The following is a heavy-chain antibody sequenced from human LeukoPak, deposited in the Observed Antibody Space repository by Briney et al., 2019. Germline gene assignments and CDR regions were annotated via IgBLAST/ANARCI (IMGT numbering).Heavy chain of an antibody. D-gene: IGHD2-2*01. CDR2: IYISGST. CDR1: GASISSASYY. V-gene: IGHV4-61*02. J-gene: IGHJ6*03. Sequence: SETLSLTCTVSGASISSASYYWSWIRQPAGKGLEWIGRIYISGSTNYNPSLKSRVTISVDTSKNQFSLKLSSVTAADTAVYYCARDQEAYCSSTSCYEYSYYMDVWGKGTTVTISS. CDR3: ARDQEAYCSSTSCYEYSYYMDV.